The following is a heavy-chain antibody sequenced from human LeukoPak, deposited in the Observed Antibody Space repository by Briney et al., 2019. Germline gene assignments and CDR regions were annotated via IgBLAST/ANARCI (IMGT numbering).Heavy chain of an antibody. CDR3: ARGDYGGNSGYYYYYMDV. D-gene: IGHD4-23*01. CDR2: IYSGGIA. Sequence: AGGSLRLSCAASGFAFSSYEMNWVRQAPGKGVEWVSVIYSGGIAYYADSVKGRFTISRDNSKNTLYLQMNSLRAEDTAVYYCARGDYGGNSGYYYYYMDVWGKGTTVTISS. V-gene: IGHV3-53*01. CDR1: GFAFSSYE. J-gene: IGHJ6*03.